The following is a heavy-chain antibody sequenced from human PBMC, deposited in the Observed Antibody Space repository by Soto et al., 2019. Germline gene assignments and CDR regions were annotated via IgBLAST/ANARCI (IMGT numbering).Heavy chain of an antibody. CDR3: AREEAMGATRYYYYYGMDV. D-gene: IGHD1-26*01. V-gene: IGHV4-38-2*02. CDR2: IYHSGST. CDR1: GYSISSGYY. Sequence: PSETLSLTCAVSGYSISSGYYWGWIRQPPGKGLEWIGSIYHSGSTYYNPSLKSRVTISVDTSKNQFSLKLSSVTAADTAVYYCAREEAMGATRYYYYYGMDVWGQGTTVTVSS. J-gene: IGHJ6*02.